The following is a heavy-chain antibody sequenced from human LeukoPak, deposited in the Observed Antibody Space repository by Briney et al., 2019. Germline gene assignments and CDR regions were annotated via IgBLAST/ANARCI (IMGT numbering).Heavy chain of an antibody. CDR3: ARGGKLLCFGELLPYYFDY. J-gene: IGHJ4*02. Sequence: GGSLRLSCAASGFAFSSYGMHWVRQAPGKGLEWVAYIHYDSTTEDYADSVKGRFTISRDNSKNTLFLQMNSLRAEDTAVYYCARGGKLLCFGELLPYYFDYWGQGTLVTVSS. V-gene: IGHV3-30*02. CDR1: GFAFSSYG. D-gene: IGHD3-10*01. CDR2: IHYDSTTE.